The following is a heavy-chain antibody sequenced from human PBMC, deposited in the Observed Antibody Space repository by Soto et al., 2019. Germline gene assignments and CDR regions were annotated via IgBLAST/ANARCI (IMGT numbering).Heavy chain of an antibody. V-gene: IGHV3-48*01. CDR2: ISISSTNI. Sequence: EVQLVESGGGLVQPGGSLRLSCAASGFTFSSYGMNWVRQAPGKGLEWVSYISISSTNIHYADSVKGRFTISRDNAKNSLDLQMNVLGAEDTAVYYCARGAAGNAYYWGQGILVTVSS. CDR1: GFTFSSYG. J-gene: IGHJ4*02. CDR3: ARGAAGNAYY. D-gene: IGHD6-13*01.